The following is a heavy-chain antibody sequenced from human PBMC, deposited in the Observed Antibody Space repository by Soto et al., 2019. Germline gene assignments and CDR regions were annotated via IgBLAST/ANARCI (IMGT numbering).Heavy chain of an antibody. V-gene: IGHV3-33*01. CDR3: ARDRADQFDSYGILTGYLIHDSPYYYYGMDV. D-gene: IGHD3-9*01. J-gene: IGHJ6*01. CDR1: GFTFSSYG. CDR2: IWYDGSNK. Sequence: GGSLRLSCAASGFTFSSYGMHWVRQAPGKGLEWVAVIWYDGSNKYYADSVKGRFTISRDNSKNTLYLQMNSLRAEDTAVYYCARDRADQFDSYGILTGYLIHDSPYYYYGMDVWAQGTTVTVSS.